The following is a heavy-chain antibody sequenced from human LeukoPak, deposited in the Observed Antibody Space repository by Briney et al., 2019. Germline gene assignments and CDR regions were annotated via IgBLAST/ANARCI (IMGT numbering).Heavy chain of an antibody. Sequence: GGSPRLSCAASGFIFSSYWMSWVRQAPGKGLEWVANIKQDGSEKYYVDSVKGRFTISRDNAKNSLYLQMNSLRAEDTAVYYCARVTGYSSGWTYYYYMDVWGKGTTVTISS. CDR3: ARVTGYSSGWTYYYYMDV. CDR2: IKQDGSEK. V-gene: IGHV3-7*01. CDR1: GFIFSSYW. D-gene: IGHD6-19*01. J-gene: IGHJ6*03.